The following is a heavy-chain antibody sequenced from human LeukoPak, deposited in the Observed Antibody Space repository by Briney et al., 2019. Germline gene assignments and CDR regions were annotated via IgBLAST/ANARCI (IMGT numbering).Heavy chain of an antibody. CDR3: TRLSVIVGAALEYYYYYMDV. D-gene: IGHD1-26*01. CDR2: SNDSGGT. Sequence: PSETLSLTCAVYGGTFSGYYWSWIRQPPGKRLEWVGESNDSGGTNYNPSLKSRVTISADKSKNQVSLKLTSVTAADTAVYYCTRLSVIVGAALEYYYYYMDVWGQGTTVTVSS. V-gene: IGHV4-34*01. CDR1: GGTFSGYY. J-gene: IGHJ6*03.